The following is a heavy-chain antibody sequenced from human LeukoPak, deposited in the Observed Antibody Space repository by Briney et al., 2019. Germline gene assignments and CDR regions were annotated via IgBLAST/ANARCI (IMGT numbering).Heavy chain of an antibody. J-gene: IGHJ3*02. D-gene: IGHD3-10*01. V-gene: IGHV4-4*02. CDR2: IYHSGST. CDR3: ASGTRADAFDI. CDR1: GFTFSSYAM. Sequence: GSLRLSCAASGFTFSSYAMSWVRQPPGKGLEWIGEIYHSGSTNYNPSLKSRVTISVDKSKNQFSLKLSSVTAADTAVYYCASGTRADAFDIWGQGTMVTVSS.